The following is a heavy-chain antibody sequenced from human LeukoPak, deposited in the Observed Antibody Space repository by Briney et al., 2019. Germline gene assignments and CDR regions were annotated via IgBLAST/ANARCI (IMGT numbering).Heavy chain of an antibody. Sequence: ASVKVSCKASGHIFSDYYMHWVRQAPGQGLEWMGWMNVDSGGTKYAQKFQGRVAMTGDTSVSTAFMDLTRLTSDDTAVYYCARDSKVTGTSFDSWGQGTLVTVSS. CDR1: GHIFSDYY. V-gene: IGHV1-2*02. CDR3: ARDSKVTGTSFDS. J-gene: IGHJ4*02. CDR2: MNVDSGGT. D-gene: IGHD2-21*02.